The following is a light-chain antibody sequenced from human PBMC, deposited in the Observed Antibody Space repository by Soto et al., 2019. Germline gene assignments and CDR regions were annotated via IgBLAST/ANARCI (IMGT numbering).Light chain of an antibody. V-gene: IGLV1-40*01. CDR2: GNS. CDR1: SSDIGAGSD. J-gene: IGLJ1*01. CDR3: QSYDSSLSGWYV. Sequence: QSALTQPPSVSGAPGQRVTISCTGSSSDIGAGSDVHWYQQLPGTAHKLLIYGNSNRPSGVPDRFSGSKSGTSASLAIFGLQAEDEADYYCQSYDSSLSGWYVFGTGTKVTVL.